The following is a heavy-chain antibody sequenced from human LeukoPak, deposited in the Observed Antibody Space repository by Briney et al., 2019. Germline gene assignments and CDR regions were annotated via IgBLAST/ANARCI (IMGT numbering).Heavy chain of an antibody. D-gene: IGHD4-17*01. J-gene: IGHJ5*02. CDR2: ISGSGGST. Sequence: GGSLRLSCAGSGFTFINYGMIWVRQAPGKGLEWVSAISGSGGSTYYADSVKGRFTISRDNSKNTLYLQMNSLRAEDTAVYYCAKEGRGDYVYWFDPWGQGTLVTVSS. CDR3: AKEGRGDYVYWFDP. CDR1: GFTFINYG. V-gene: IGHV3-23*01.